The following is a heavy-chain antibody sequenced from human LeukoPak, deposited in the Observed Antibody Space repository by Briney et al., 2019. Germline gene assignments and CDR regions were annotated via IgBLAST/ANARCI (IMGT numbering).Heavy chain of an antibody. CDR2: IYYSGST. D-gene: IGHD3-3*01. CDR1: GGSISSSSYY. CDR3: ATSITIFGVAPGGDY. V-gene: IGHV4-39*01. J-gene: IGHJ4*02. Sequence: SETLSLTCTVSGGSISSSSYYWGWIRQPPGKGLEWIGSIYYSGSTYYNPSLKSRVTISVDTSKNQFSLKLSSVTAADTAVYYCATSITIFGVAPGGDYWGQGTLVTVSS.